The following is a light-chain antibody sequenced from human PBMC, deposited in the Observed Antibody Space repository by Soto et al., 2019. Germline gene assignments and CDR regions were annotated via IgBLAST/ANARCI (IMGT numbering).Light chain of an antibody. CDR3: QQRSNWLEAS. J-gene: IGKJ4*01. CDR1: QSVSSY. V-gene: IGKV3-11*01. Sequence: EIVLTQSPATLSLSPVERATLSCRASQSVSSYLAWYQQKPGQAPRLLIYDASNRATGTPARFSGSGSGTDFTITISSLEPEDFAVYYCQQRSNWLEASFGGGTKVEIK. CDR2: DAS.